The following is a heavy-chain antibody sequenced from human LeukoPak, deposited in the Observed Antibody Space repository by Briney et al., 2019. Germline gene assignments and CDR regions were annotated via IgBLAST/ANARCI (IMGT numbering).Heavy chain of an antibody. CDR3: ARDPVQSSSGWYVGLDY. CDR2: INHSGST. Sequence: ASETLSLTCAVYGGSFSGYYWSWIRQPPGKGLEWIGEINHSGSTNYNPSLKSRVTISVDTSKNQFSLKLSSVTAADTAVYYCARDPVQSSSGWYVGLDYWGQGTLVTVSS. D-gene: IGHD6-19*01. CDR1: GGSFSGYY. V-gene: IGHV4-34*01. J-gene: IGHJ4*02.